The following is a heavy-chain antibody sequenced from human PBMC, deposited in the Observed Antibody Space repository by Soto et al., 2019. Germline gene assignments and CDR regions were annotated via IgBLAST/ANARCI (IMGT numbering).Heavy chain of an antibody. CDR2: ISSSSSYI. D-gene: IGHD1-7*01. Sequence: EVQLVESGGGLVKPGGSLRLSCAASGFTFSSYSMNWVRQAPGKGLEWVSSISSSSSYIYYADSVKGRFTISRDNAKNSLYLQMNSLRAEDTAVYYCAREGYNWSYEGDYWGQGTLVTVSS. CDR3: AREGYNWSYEGDY. CDR1: GFTFSSYS. V-gene: IGHV3-21*01. J-gene: IGHJ4*02.